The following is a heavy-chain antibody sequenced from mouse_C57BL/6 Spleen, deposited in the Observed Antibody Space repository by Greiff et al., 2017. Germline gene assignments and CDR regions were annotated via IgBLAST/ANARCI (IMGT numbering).Heavy chain of an antibody. Sequence: VQLKESGPGLVKPSQSLSLTCSVTGYSITSGYYWNWIRQFPGNKLEWMGYISYDGSNNYNPSLKNRISITRDTSKNQFFLKLNSVTTEDTATYYCARDGELTSPWFAYWGQGTLVTVSA. V-gene: IGHV3-6*01. CDR3: ARDGELTSPWFAY. J-gene: IGHJ3*01. CDR2: ISYDGSN. CDR1: GYSITSGYY. D-gene: IGHD3-3*01.